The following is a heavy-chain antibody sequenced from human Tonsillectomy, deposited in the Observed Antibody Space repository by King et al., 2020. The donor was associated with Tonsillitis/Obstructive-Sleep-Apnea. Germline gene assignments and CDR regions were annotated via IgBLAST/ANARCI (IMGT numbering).Heavy chain of an antibody. CDR1: GFTFTSSA. V-gene: IGHV1-58*02. CDR2: IVVGSGNT. D-gene: IGHD3-10*01. Sequence: QLVQSGPEVKKPGTSVKVSCKASGFTFTSSAMQWVRQARGQRLEWIGWIVVGSGNTNYAQKFQERVTITRDMSTSTAYMELSSLRSEDTAVYHCAASLLWFGELLESYWGQGTLVTVSS. CDR3: AASLLWFGELLESY. J-gene: IGHJ4*02.